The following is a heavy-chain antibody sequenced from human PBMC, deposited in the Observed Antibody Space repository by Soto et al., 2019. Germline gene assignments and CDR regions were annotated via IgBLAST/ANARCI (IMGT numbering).Heavy chain of an antibody. CDR1: GGTFSSYA. CDR3: ARVREGTVTTRWIYWFDP. D-gene: IGHD4-4*01. V-gene: IGHV1-69*13. Sequence: ASVKVSCKASGGTFSSYAISWVRQAPGQGLEWMGGIIPIFGTANYAQKFQGRVTITADESTSTAYMELSSLRSEDTAVYYCARVREGTVTTRWIYWFDPWGQGTLVTVSS. J-gene: IGHJ5*02. CDR2: IIPIFGTA.